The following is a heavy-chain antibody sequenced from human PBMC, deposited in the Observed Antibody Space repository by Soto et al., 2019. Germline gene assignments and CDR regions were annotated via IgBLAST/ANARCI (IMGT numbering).Heavy chain of an antibody. V-gene: IGHV4-59*12. CDR2: IYYSGST. CDR1: GGSFSGYY. Sequence: SEILSLTCAVYGGSFSGYYWSWIRQSPGKGLEWIGYIYYSGSTYYNPSLKSRVTISVDTSKNQFSLKLNSVTAADTAVYYCARREWYSSSWYVRLKWFDPWGQGTLVTVSS. D-gene: IGHD6-13*01. CDR3: ARREWYSSSWYVRLKWFDP. J-gene: IGHJ5*02.